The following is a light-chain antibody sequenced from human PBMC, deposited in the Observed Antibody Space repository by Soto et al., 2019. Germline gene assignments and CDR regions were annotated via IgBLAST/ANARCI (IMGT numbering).Light chain of an antibody. Sequence: EIVLTQSPATLSLSPGERARLSCRASQSISNYVAWYQQKPGQAPRLLIYDASNRATGIPARFSGSGSGTDFTLTISSLEPEDFAVYYCQQRSNWPITFGQGTRLEIK. V-gene: IGKV3-11*01. CDR3: QQRSNWPIT. CDR1: QSISNY. CDR2: DAS. J-gene: IGKJ5*01.